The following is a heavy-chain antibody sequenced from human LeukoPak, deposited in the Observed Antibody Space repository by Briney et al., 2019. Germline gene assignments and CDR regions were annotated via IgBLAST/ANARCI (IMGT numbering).Heavy chain of an antibody. Sequence: GALRLSCAAPGFNFSDHYMEWVRQAPGKGLDWVGPSRNKARGYTTEYAAYVKGRFTISRDDSKNSVFLQMNSLKNEDTAVYYCAKVIWRVAAAGIDAFDIWGQGTMVTVSS. CDR1: GFNFSDHY. D-gene: IGHD6-13*01. CDR2: SRNKARGYTT. J-gene: IGHJ3*02. V-gene: IGHV3-72*01. CDR3: AKVIWRVAAAGIDAFDI.